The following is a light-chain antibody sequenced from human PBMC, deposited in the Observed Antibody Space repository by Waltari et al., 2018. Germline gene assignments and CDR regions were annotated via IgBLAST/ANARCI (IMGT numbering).Light chain of an antibody. CDR3: HQYDAYPLT. Sequence: DDQLTQSPSTLSASVADRVPLTSRASQNVNTHVSWYQQKPGKAPKLILYKAATLENGVPSRFGGSGSGTDFTLTISSLQPDDCATYYCHQYDAYPLTFGGGSKVEVK. CDR2: KAA. V-gene: IGKV1-5*03. J-gene: IGKJ4*01. CDR1: QNVNTH.